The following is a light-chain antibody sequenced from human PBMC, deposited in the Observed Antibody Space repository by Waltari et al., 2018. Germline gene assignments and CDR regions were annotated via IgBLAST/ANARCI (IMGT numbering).Light chain of an antibody. V-gene: IGKV1-5*03. CDR1: QSISNW. CDR2: RAS. Sequence: DIQMTQSPSTLSASVGDRVTITCRASQSISNWLAWYQQKPGRAPNLLIYRASNLENGVPSRCSGSGSGTEFTLTISGLQPDDVATYYCQQYNRYSWTFGQGTKVEIK. J-gene: IGKJ1*01. CDR3: QQYNRYSWT.